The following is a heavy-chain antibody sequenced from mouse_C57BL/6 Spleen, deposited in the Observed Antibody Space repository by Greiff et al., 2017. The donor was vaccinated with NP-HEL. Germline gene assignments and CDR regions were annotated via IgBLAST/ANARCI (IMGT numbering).Heavy chain of an antibody. CDR2: FYPGSGSI. CDR1: GYTFTEYT. Sequence: VMLVESGAELVKPGASVKLSCKASGYTFTEYTIHWVKQRSGQGLEWIGWFYPGSGSIKYNEKFKDKATLTADKSSSTVYMELSRLTSEDSAVYFCARHGMGYYYGSSPFAYWGQGTLVTVSA. D-gene: IGHD1-1*01. J-gene: IGHJ3*01. V-gene: IGHV1-62-2*01. CDR3: ARHGMGYYYGSSPFAY.